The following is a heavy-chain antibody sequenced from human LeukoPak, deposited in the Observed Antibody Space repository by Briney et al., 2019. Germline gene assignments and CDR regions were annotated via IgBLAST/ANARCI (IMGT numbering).Heavy chain of an antibody. CDR2: INSDGRST. J-gene: IGHJ4*02. D-gene: IGHD3-22*01. CDR3: ARGYYYESSASDY. V-gene: IGHV3-74*01. Sequence: GGSLRLSCAASGFTFSSYWMHWVRQAPGKGLVWVSRINSDGRSTSYADFVKGRFTISRDNAKNTLYLQMNSLRAEDTAVYYCARGYYYESSASDYWGQGTLVTVSS. CDR1: GFTFSSYW.